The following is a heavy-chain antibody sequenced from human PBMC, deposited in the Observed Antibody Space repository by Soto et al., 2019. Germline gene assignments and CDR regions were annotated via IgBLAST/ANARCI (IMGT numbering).Heavy chain of an antibody. J-gene: IGHJ6*02. CDR3: ARDLKDIVVVPAAIRRFYYYGMDV. CDR2: ISSSGSTI. D-gene: IGHD2-2*02. V-gene: IGHV3-48*03. Sequence: HPGGSQRLSCAASGFTFSSYEMNWVRQAPGKGLEWVSYISSSGSTIYYAGSVKGRFTISRDNAKNSLYLQMNSLRAEDTAVYYCARDLKDIVVVPAAIRRFYYYGMDVWGQGTTVTVSS. CDR1: GFTFSSYE.